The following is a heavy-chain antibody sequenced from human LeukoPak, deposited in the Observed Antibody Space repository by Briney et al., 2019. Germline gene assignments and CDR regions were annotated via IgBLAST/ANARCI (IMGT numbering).Heavy chain of an antibody. V-gene: IGHV4-59*01. D-gene: IGHD3-9*01. CDR1: GGSISSYY. Sequence: SETLSLTCTVSGGSISSYYWSWIRQPPGKGLEWIGYIYYSGSTNYNPSLKSRVTISVDTSKNQFSLKLSSVTAADTAVYYCARHAALRGLRYFARPYYFDYWGQGTLVTVSS. J-gene: IGHJ4*02. CDR3: ARHAALRGLRYFARPYYFDY. CDR2: IYYSGST.